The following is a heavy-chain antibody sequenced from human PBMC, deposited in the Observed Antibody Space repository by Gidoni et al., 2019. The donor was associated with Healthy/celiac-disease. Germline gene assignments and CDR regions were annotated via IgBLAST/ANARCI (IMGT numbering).Heavy chain of an antibody. CDR1: GFTFRNAW. Sequence: EVQLVTSGGGLVKTGGSLRLSCAASGFTFRNAWMSWVRRAPGTWLEWGGRIKSKNDGVTTDYAASVTGRFTVSRDDSKNTLYLQMNSLKTEYTAVYYCTTDLRRIAVAGRQDYWGHGTLVTVSS. CDR2: IKSKNDGVTT. D-gene: IGHD6-19*01. J-gene: IGHJ4*01. V-gene: IGHV3-15*01. CDR3: TTDLRRIAVAGRQDY.